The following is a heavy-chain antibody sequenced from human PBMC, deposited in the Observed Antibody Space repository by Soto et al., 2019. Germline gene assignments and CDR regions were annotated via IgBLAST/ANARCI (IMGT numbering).Heavy chain of an antibody. CDR2: ITSDGSST. CDR1: GFTFSSSW. D-gene: IGHD1-20*01. CDR3: ARAITGAFDY. J-gene: IGHJ4*02. Sequence: EVQLVESGGGLVQPGGSLRLSCAASGFTFSSSWMHWVRQAPGKGLVWVSRITSDGSSTSYADSVKGRFTISRDNAKNTLYLQMNSLRAEDTALYYCARAITGAFDYCGQGTLVTVSS. V-gene: IGHV3-74*01.